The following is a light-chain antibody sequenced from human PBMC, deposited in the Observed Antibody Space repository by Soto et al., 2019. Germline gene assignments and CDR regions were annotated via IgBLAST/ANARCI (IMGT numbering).Light chain of an antibody. CDR2: GAS. CDR3: QQRSNWPGT. CDR1: QSVSSY. V-gene: IGKV3-11*01. J-gene: IGKJ1*01. Sequence: DIVLTQSPATLSLSPGERATLSCRASQSVSSYLAWYQQKPGQAPRLLIYGASNRAAGIPARFSGSGSGTDFTLTISSLEPEDFAVYYCQQRSNWPGTFGQGTKVEIK.